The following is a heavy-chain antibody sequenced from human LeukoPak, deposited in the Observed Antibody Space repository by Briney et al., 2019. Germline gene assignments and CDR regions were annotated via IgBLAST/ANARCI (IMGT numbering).Heavy chain of an antibody. J-gene: IGHJ4*02. Sequence: GGSLRLSCAASGFSFISYEVNWVRQAPGKGLEWVSYISSSAGTIYYADSVKGRFTISRDNAKNSLYLQMNSLRAEDTAVYYCARDGKSGSFDYWGQGTLVTVSS. CDR3: ARDGKSGSFDY. D-gene: IGHD3-10*01. V-gene: IGHV3-48*03. CDR1: GFSFISYE. CDR2: ISSSAGTI.